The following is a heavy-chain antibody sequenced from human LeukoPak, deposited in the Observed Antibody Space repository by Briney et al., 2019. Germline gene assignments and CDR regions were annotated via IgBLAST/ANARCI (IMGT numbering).Heavy chain of an antibody. CDR2: ISYDGSLE. D-gene: IGHD6-6*01. V-gene: IGHV3-30*01. CDR1: GFTFSTYA. CDR3: ARGGSSFYYYYYLDV. J-gene: IGHJ6*03. Sequence: PGGSLRLSCAASGFTFSTYATHWVRQAPGKGLEWVAVISYDGSLEYYADSVKGRFTISRDNSKNTLYLQMNSLCTEDTAVYYCARGGSSFYYYYYLDVWGKGTTVTVSS.